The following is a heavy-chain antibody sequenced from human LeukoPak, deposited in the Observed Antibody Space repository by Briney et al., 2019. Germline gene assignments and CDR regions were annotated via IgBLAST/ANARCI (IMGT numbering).Heavy chain of an antibody. D-gene: IGHD6-6*01. Sequence: ASVKVSCKASGYTFTGYYMHWVRQAPGQGLEWMGRINPNSGGTNYAQKFQGRVTMTRDTSISTAYMELSRLRSDDTAVYYCARDGSSSSSGYYYHYMDVWGKGTTVTVSS. CDR3: ARDGSSSSSGYYYHYMDV. CDR2: INPNSGGT. J-gene: IGHJ6*03. CDR1: GYTFTGYY. V-gene: IGHV1-2*06.